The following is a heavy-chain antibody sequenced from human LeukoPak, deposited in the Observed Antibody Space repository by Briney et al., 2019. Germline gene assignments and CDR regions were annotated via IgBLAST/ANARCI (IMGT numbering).Heavy chain of an antibody. V-gene: IGHV6-1*01. J-gene: IGHJ3*02. Sequence: SQTLSLTCAISGDSVSSKSASWNWIRQSPSRGLEWLGRTYYRSKWYNDYSVSVKSRMTINPDTPKNQFSLHLNSVTPEDTAVYYCAGEHFDYLWGHAFDIWGQGTVVTVSS. CDR1: GDSVSSKSAS. CDR3: AGEHFDYLWGHAFDI. D-gene: IGHD3-9*01. CDR2: TYYRSKWYN.